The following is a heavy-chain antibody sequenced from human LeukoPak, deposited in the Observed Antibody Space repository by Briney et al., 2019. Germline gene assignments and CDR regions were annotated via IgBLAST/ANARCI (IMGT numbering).Heavy chain of an antibody. V-gene: IGHV4-34*01. CDR3: ARGQRGCGGDCYRYYYYYYGMDV. J-gene: IGHJ6*02. D-gene: IGHD2-21*02. CDR2: INHSGST. CDR1: GGSFSAYY. Sequence: SETLSLTCAVYGGSFSAYYWSWIRQPPGKGLEWIGEINHSGSTNYNPSLKSRVTISVDTSKNQFSLKLSSVTAADTAVYYCARGQRGCGGDCYRYYYYYYGMDVWGQGTTVTVSS.